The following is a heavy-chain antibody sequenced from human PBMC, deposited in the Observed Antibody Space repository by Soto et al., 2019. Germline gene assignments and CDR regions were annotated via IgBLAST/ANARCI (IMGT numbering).Heavy chain of an antibody. V-gene: IGHV3-7*01. CDR2: INQDGSRK. J-gene: IGHJ4*02. CDR1: GFTFSTCW. CDR3: ARDPRGKATTH. D-gene: IGHD1-1*01. Sequence: EVQLVESGGGLVQPGGSLRLSCAASGFTFSTCWMSWVRQAPGKGLEWVANINQDGSRKYYVDSVKGRFTISRDNAKNSLYLQMDSLRAEDTAMYYCARDPRGKATTHWGQGTLVTVSS.